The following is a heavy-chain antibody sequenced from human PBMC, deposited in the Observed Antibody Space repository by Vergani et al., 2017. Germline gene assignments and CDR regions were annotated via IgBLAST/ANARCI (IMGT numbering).Heavy chain of an antibody. CDR2: INPNSGGT. D-gene: IGHD4-23*01. CDR1: GYTFTGYY. Sequence: QVQLVQSGAEVKKPGASVKVSCKASGYTFTGYYMHWVRQAPGEGLEWMGRINPNSGGTNYAQKFQGRGTMTRDTSISTAYMEVSRLRSDDTAVYYCARGELGTVVTYDYWGQGALVTVSA. J-gene: IGHJ4*02. CDR3: ARGELGTVVTYDY. V-gene: IGHV1-2*06.